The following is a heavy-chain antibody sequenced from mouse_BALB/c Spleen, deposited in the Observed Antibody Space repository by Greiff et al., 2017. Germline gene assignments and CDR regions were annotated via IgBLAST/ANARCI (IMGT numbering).Heavy chain of an antibody. CDR3: ARHWGNRFAY. CDR2: ISSGGGST. Sequence: EVQRVESGGGLVKPGGSLKLSCAASGFAFSSYDMSWVRQTPEKRLEWVAYISSGGGSTYYLDTVKGRFTISRDNAKNTLYLQMSSLKSEDTAMYYCARHWGNRFAYWGQGRLVTVSA. V-gene: IGHV5-12-1*01. J-gene: IGHJ3*01. CDR1: GFAFSSYD.